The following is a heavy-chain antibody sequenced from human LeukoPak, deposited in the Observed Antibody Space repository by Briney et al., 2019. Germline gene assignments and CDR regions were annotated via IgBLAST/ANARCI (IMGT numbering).Heavy chain of an antibody. V-gene: IGHV3-30*04. J-gene: IGHJ3*01. CDR2: ISYDGSNK. CDR3: ARQAVARPFDL. Sequence: PGGSLRLSCAASGFTFSSYAMHWVRQAPGKGLEWVAVISYDGSNKYYADSVKGRFTISRDNSKNTLYLQMNSLRAEDTAVYYCARQAVARPFDLWGQGTMVAVSS. CDR1: GFTFSSYA.